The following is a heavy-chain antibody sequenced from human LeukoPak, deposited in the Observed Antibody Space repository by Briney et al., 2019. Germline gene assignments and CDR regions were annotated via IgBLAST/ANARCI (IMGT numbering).Heavy chain of an antibody. J-gene: IGHJ4*02. D-gene: IGHD6-13*01. CDR3: ARELLYSSSWYTGVSFDY. CDR1: GFTFSSYG. V-gene: IGHV3-7*01. CDR2: IKQDGSEK. Sequence: GGSLRLSCAASGFTFSSYGMSWVRQAPGKGQEWVANIKQDGSEKYYVDSEKGRFTISRDNAKNSLYLQMNSLRAEDTAVYYCARELLYSSSWYTGVSFDYWGQGTLVTVSS.